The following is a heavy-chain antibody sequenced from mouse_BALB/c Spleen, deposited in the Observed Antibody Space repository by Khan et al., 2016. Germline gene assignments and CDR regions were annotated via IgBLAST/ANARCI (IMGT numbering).Heavy chain of an antibody. CDR1: GYTFTSYY. V-gene: IGHV1S81*02. D-gene: IGHD2-4*01. J-gene: IGHJ3*01. Sequence: QVQLQQSGAELVKPGASVKLSCKAPGYTFTSYYMYWVKQRPGQGLEWIGEINPSNGDTNFNERFKSKATLTVDKSSSTTYMQFSSLTSEDSAVSYCTRAGYDYPFAYWGQGTLVTVSA. CDR2: INPSNGDT. CDR3: TRAGYDYPFAY.